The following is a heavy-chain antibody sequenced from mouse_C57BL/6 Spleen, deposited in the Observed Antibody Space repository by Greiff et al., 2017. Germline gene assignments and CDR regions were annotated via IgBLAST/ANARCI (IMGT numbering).Heavy chain of an antibody. CDR1: GYTFTDYE. V-gene: IGHV1-15*01. D-gene: IGHD1-1*02. J-gene: IGHJ4*01. CDR2: IDPETGGT. Sequence: QVQLQQSGAELVRPGASVTLSCKASGYTFTDYEMHWVKQTPVHGLEWIGAIDPETGGTAYNQKFKGKAILTADKSSSTAYMELRSLTSEDSAVYYCTRSLWGYAMDYWGQGTSVTVSS. CDR3: TRSLWGYAMDY.